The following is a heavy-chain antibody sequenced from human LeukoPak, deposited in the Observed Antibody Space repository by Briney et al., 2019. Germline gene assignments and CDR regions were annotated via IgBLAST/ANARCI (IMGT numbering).Heavy chain of an antibody. V-gene: IGHV1-8*01. CDR2: MNPNSGNT. J-gene: IGHJ1*01. Sequence: ASVKVSCKTSGYTFTSYDINWVRQATGQGLEWMGWMNPNSGNTGYAQKFQVRGTMTRDTAIGTDYMELTTLRSKDTAMYYCSRGPPPYCSGDSCYSFLYFHHWGQGTPVTVSS. D-gene: IGHD2-15*01. CDR3: SRGPPPYCSGDSCYSFLYFHH. CDR1: GYTFTSYD.